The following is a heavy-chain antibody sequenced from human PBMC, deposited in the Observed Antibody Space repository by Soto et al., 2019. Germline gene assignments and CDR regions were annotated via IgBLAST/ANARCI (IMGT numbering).Heavy chain of an antibody. CDR1: GGSISSYY. V-gene: IGHV4-59*08. Sequence: SETLSLTCTVSGGSISSYYWSWIRQPPGKGLEWIGYIYYSGSTNYNPSLKSRVTISVDTSKNQFSLKLSSVTAADTAVYYCARHSPYCTNGVCYSYWGQGTLVTVSS. CDR2: IYYSGST. CDR3: ARHSPYCTNGVCYSY. D-gene: IGHD2-8*01. J-gene: IGHJ4*02.